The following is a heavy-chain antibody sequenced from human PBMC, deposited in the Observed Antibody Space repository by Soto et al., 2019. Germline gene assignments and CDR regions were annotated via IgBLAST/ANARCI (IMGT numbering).Heavy chain of an antibody. V-gene: IGHV4-31*03. CDR3: ARTYSYGYSPPEYYFDY. J-gene: IGHJ4*02. D-gene: IGHD5-18*01. CDR2: IYYSGST. Sequence: SETLSLTCTVSGGSISSGGYYWSWIRQHPGKGLEWIGYIYYSGSTYYNPSLKSRVTISVDTSKNQFSLKLSSVTAADTAVYYCARTYSYGYSPPEYYFDYWGQGTLVTVSS. CDR1: GGSISSGGYY.